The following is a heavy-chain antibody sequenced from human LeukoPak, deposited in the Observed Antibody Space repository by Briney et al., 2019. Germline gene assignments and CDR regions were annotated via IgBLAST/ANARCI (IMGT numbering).Heavy chain of an antibody. V-gene: IGHV4-4*09. CDR1: GGSFSSYY. Sequence: SETLSLTCTASGGSFSSYYWSWVRQPPGKGLEWVGYIYTGGSTNYNPSLKSRVTISVDTSKNQFSLKLSSVTAADTAVYYCARALGYCSSTSCSHWYFDLWGRGTLVTVSS. CDR2: IYTGGST. CDR3: ARALGYCSSTSCSHWYFDL. D-gene: IGHD2-2*01. J-gene: IGHJ2*01.